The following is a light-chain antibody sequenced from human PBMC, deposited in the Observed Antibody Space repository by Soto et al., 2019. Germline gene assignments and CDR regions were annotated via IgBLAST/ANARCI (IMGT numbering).Light chain of an antibody. J-gene: IGKJ5*01. CDR3: QQDSNWPIT. CDR1: QSVSSN. V-gene: IGKV3-15*01. CDR2: GAS. Sequence: EIVMTQSPATLSVSPGERATLSCRASQSVSSNLAWYQQRPGQAPRLLIFGASTRATGIPARLSGSGSGTEFTLTISSLQSEDVAVYYCQQDSNWPITFGQGTRLEIK.